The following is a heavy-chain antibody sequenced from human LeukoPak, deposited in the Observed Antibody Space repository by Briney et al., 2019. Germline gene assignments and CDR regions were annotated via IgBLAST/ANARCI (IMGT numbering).Heavy chain of an antibody. J-gene: IGHJ6*03. CDR2: ISAFNGNK. V-gene: IGHV1-18*01. CDR3: ARAHSSYYFYYMDV. Sequence: GASVKVSCKAFGYTFTNYGFSWVRQAPGQGLEWMGWISAFNGNKNFAQKLQGRVTMTTDRFTNTAYMDLRSLTSDDTAVYSCARAHSSYYFYYMDVWGKGTTVTVSS. CDR1: GYTFTNYG.